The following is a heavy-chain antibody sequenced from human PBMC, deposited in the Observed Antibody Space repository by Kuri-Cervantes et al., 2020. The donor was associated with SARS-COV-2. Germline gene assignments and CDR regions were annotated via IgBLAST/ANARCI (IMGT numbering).Heavy chain of an antibody. J-gene: IGHJ4*02. CDR2: IYYSGST. D-gene: IGHD2/OR15-2a*01. Sequence: ETLSLTCAVSGYSISSGYYWGWIRQPPGKGLEWIGSIYYSGSTYYNPSLRSRVIVSVDRSKNQFSLNLNSVTAADTALYYCARGAIGWGQGTLVTVSS. CDR1: GYSISSGYY. V-gene: IGHV4-38-2*01. CDR3: ARGAIG.